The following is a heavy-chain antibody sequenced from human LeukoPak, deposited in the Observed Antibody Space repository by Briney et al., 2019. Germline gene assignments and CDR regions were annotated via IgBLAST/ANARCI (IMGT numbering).Heavy chain of an antibody. D-gene: IGHD5-24*01. V-gene: IGHV4-39*01. CDR3: ARHNAGYNPHRYMDV. CDR1: GGSISSSSYY. CDR2: IYYSGSS. J-gene: IGHJ6*03. Sequence: SETLSLSCTVSGGSISSSSYYWGWIRQPPGKGLEWIGSIYYSGSSYYNPSLKSRATISVDTSKNHFSLKLSSVTAADTAVYYCARHNAGYNPHRYMDVWGKGTTVTVSS.